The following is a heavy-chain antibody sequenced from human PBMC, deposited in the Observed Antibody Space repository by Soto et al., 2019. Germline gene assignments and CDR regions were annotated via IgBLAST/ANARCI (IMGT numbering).Heavy chain of an antibody. V-gene: IGHV4-59*12. J-gene: IGHJ4*02. D-gene: IGHD6-19*01. CDR2: IYYSGST. CDR1: GGSISSYY. Sequence: SETLSLTCTVSGGSISSYYWSWIRQPPGKGLEWIGYIYYSGSTNYNPSLKSRVTISVDTSNNQFSLKLSSVTAADTAVYYCARGLITGSHYSGGWYYFDAWGQGT. CDR3: ARGLITGSHYSGGWYYFDA.